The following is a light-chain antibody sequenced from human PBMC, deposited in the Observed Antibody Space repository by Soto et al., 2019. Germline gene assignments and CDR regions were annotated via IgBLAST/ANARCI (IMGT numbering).Light chain of an antibody. CDR3: QQRSSWPLT. CDR2: GAS. CDR1: QSAYSSY. J-gene: IGKJ4*01. V-gene: IGKV3-11*01. Sequence: ELVLTQSPGTLSLSPGDRATLSCRSSQSAYSSYLSWYQQKPGQAPRLLIYGASNRATGIPDRFSGSGSGTDFSLTISSLEPEDFAVYYCQQRSSWPLTFGGGTKVDIK.